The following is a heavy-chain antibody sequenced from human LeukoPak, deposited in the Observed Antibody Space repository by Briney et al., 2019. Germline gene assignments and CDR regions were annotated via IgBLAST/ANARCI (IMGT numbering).Heavy chain of an antibody. V-gene: IGHV3-7*03. CDR1: GFTFSSYA. Sequence: GGSLRLSCAASGFTFSSYAMSWVRQAPGKGLEWVANIKQDGSEKYYVDSVKGRFTISRDNAKNSLYLQMNSLRAEDTAVYYCARVPRGYDILTGYYPLYFDCWGQGTLVTVSS. J-gene: IGHJ4*02. CDR3: ARVPRGYDILTGYYPLYFDC. CDR2: IKQDGSEK. D-gene: IGHD3-9*01.